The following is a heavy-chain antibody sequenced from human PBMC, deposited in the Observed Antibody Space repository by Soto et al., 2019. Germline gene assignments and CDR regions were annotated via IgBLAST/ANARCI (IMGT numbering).Heavy chain of an antibody. CDR2: INPSSGST. Sequence: SVKVSCKASGYTYTSYYMHWVRQSPGQXXEKMRKINPSSGSTSYAQKFRGRVTMTRDTSTSTVYMELSSLRSEDTAVYYCARDLGIAARRNYYSGMDVWGQGPTVTVSS. CDR3: ARDLGIAARRNYYSGMDV. J-gene: IGHJ6*02. V-gene: IGHV1-46*01. D-gene: IGHD6-6*01. CDR1: GYTYTSYY.